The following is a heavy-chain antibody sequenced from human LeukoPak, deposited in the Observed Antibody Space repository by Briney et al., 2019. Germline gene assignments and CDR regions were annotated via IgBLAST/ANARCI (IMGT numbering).Heavy chain of an antibody. Sequence: ASVKVSCKASGYTFTTYGINWMRQAPGQGREWMGWISPYNGNTNYAQKLQGRVTMATDTSTSTAYMELRSLRSDDPAVYYCARYMSSWQQLVLPDYWGQGTLVTVSS. CDR1: GYTFTTYG. J-gene: IGHJ4*02. V-gene: IGHV1-18*01. CDR3: ARYMSSWQQLVLPDY. CDR2: ISPYNGNT. D-gene: IGHD6-13*01.